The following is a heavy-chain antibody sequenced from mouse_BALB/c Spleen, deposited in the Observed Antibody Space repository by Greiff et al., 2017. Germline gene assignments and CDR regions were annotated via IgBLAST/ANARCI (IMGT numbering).Heavy chain of an antibody. V-gene: IGHV1S81*02. CDR2: INPSNGGT. CDR1: GYTFTSYY. Sequence: QVQLQQPGAELVKPGASVKLSCKASGYTFTSYYMYWVKQRPGQGLEWIGGINPSNGGTNFNEKFKSKATLTVDKSSSTAYMQLSSLTSEDSAVYYCTRGALYGYDGSWFAYWGQGTLVTVSA. CDR3: TRGALYGYDGSWFAY. J-gene: IGHJ3*01. D-gene: IGHD2-2*01.